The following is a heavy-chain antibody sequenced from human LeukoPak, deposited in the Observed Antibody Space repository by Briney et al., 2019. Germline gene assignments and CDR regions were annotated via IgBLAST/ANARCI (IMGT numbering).Heavy chain of an antibody. CDR3: ARGSGSYYGNDY. CDR2: IIPILGIA. CDR1: GGTFSSYA. J-gene: IGHJ4*02. D-gene: IGHD1-26*01. Sequence: ASVKVSCKASGGTFSSYAISWVRQAPGQGLAWMGRIIPILGIANYAQKFQGRVTITADKSTSTAYVELSSLRAEDTVVYYCARGSGSYYGNDYWGQGTLVTVSS. V-gene: IGHV1-69*04.